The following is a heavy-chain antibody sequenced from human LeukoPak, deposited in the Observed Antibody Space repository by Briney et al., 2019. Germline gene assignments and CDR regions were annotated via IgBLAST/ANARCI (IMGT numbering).Heavy chain of an antibody. J-gene: IGHJ4*02. D-gene: IGHD5-18*01. V-gene: IGHV3-9*03. CDR2: ISWNSGSI. Sequence: PGRSLRLSCAASGFTFDDYAMHWVRQAPGKGLEWVSSISWNSGSIGYADSVKGRFTISRDNAKNSLYLQMNSLRAEDMALYYCAKDSGYSYRTEGYYDYWGQGTLVSVSS. CDR1: GFTFDDYA. CDR3: AKDSGYSYRTEGYYDY.